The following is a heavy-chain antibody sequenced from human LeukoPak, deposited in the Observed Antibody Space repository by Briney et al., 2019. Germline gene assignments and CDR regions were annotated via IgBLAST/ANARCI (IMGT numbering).Heavy chain of an antibody. D-gene: IGHD3-22*01. CDR3: AKRSPSTNSGYSFDY. J-gene: IGHJ4*02. CDR2: ISGSGGST. Sequence: GRSLRLSCAASGFTFSSYAMSWVRQAPGKGLEWVSAISGSGGSTYYADSVKGRFTISRDNSKNTLYLQMNSLRAEDTAVYYCAKRSPSTNSGYSFDYWGQGTLVTVSS. CDR1: GFTFSSYA. V-gene: IGHV3-23*01.